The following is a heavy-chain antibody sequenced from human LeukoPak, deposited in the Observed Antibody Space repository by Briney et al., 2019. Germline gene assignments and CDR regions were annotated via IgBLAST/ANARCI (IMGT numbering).Heavy chain of an antibody. CDR3: ASGAPSSATKDY. CDR1: GFTFSTYG. CDR2: IYSGGRT. D-gene: IGHD1-26*01. J-gene: IGHJ4*02. Sequence: GGTLRLSCEASGFTFSTYGMSWVRQAPGKGLEWVSVIYSGGRTYYADSVKGRFTISRDNSKNTLYLQMNRLRPEDTAVYYCASGAPSSATKDYWGQGTLVTVSS. V-gene: IGHV3-66*01.